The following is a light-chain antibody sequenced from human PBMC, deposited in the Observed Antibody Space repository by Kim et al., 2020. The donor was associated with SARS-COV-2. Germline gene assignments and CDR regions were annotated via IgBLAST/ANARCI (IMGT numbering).Light chain of an antibody. CDR2: GAS. Sequence: PGDTITLSCKTSESISSSYLAWYQQRPGQTPRIIIYGASGSVTGVPKRFTGSGSGTDFTLTISRLGPEDIALYFCQQYGGAALETFGQGTKLQI. CDR3: QQYGGAALET. V-gene: IGKV3-20*01. CDR1: ESISSSY. J-gene: IGKJ2*01.